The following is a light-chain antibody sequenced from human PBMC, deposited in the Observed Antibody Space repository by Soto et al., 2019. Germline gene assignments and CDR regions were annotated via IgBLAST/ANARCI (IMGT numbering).Light chain of an antibody. CDR2: TAA. V-gene: IGKV1-39*01. J-gene: IGKJ2*01. Sequence: QMTQSPSSLSASIGDRVIITCRASQSINYYLNWYQQQPRKAPKLLVSTAASLRSGVPSRFSGSASGTDFALTISSLQPEDFATYYCQQSFTTPYTFGQGTKLEI. CDR3: QQSFTTPYT. CDR1: QSINYY.